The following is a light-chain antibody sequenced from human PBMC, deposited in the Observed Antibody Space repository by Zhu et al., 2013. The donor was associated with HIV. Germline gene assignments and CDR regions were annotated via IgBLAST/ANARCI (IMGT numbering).Light chain of an antibody. J-gene: IGKJ2*03. CDR1: QSLLHSNGYNY. V-gene: IGKV2-28*01. CDR2: LGS. Sequence: DIVMTQSPLSLPVTPGEPASISCRSSQSLLHSNGYNYLHWYLQKPGQSPHLLIYLGSNRASGVPDRFSGSGSGTDFTLKISRVEAEDVGIYYCMQALQTPYSFGQGTKLEIK. CDR3: MQALQTPYS.